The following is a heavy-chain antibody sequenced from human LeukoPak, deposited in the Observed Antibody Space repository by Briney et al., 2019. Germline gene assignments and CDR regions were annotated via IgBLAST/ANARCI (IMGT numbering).Heavy chain of an antibody. Sequence: SETLSLTCTVSGGSISSYFWSRIRQPAGKGLEWIGRIHTSGNTNYNPSLKSRVTMTVDTSKNQFSLNLTSVTAADTAEYYCAREKNQLGFDPWGQGTLVTVSS. CDR3: AREKNQLGFDP. CDR1: GGSISSYF. J-gene: IGHJ5*02. CDR2: IHTSGNT. D-gene: IGHD6-13*01. V-gene: IGHV4-4*07.